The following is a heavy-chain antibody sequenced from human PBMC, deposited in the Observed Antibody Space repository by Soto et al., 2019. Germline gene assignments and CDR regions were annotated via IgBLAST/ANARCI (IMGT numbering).Heavy chain of an antibody. D-gene: IGHD6-19*01. V-gene: IGHV4-59*01. CDR1: GGSISSGY. Sequence: SETLSLTCTVSGGSISSGYWSWIRQPPGKGLEWIGYFHDSGLTKYNTSLRRRVTISVDTSNNQLSLKLTSVPAADTAVYYCAKESIGGWVRNWGQGTLVTVAS. CDR2: FHDSGLT. J-gene: IGHJ4*02. CDR3: AKESIGGWVRN.